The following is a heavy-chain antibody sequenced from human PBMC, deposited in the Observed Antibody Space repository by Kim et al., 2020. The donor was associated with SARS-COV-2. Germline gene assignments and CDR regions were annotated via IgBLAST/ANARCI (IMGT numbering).Heavy chain of an antibody. J-gene: IGHJ4*01. CDR2: ISYSGST. Sequence: ETLSLTCIVSGGSINIGSHHWSWFRQPPGEGLQWIERISYSGSTYYNPSLRSRVTISVDTSRNQFSLGVSSVTAADTAVYYCARRYCSGTSCYAFDYWG. D-gene: IGHD2-2*01. V-gene: IGHV4-39*01. CDR3: ARRYCSGTSCYAFDY. CDR1: GGSINIGSHH.